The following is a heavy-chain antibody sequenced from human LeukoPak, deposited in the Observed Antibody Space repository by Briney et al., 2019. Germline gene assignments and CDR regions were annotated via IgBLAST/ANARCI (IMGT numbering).Heavy chain of an antibody. CDR2: INHSGST. V-gene: IGHV4-34*01. CDR3: ARENGYKYDY. J-gene: IGHJ4*02. D-gene: IGHD5-24*01. Sequence: SETLSLTCAVYGGSFSGYYWSWIRQPPGKGLEWIGEINHSGSTNYNPSLKSRVTISVDTSKNQFSLKLSSVTAADTAVYYCARENGYKYDYWGQGTLVTVSS. CDR1: GGSFSGYY.